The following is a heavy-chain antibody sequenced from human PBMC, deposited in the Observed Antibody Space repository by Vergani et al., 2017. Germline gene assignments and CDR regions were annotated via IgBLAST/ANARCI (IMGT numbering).Heavy chain of an antibody. CDR1: GFTLSNYD. Sequence: QVQLVESGGGVVQRGGSLRLSCATSGFTLSNYDMQWIRQGPGKGLEFVPFRQFDGSNQYYADSVKGRFTLSRDFSKNTLYLQMNSLRTDDTATYYCAKHFRGWGIDYWGQGTQVIVSS. V-gene: IGHV3-30*02. J-gene: IGHJ4*02. D-gene: IGHD3-16*01. CDR3: AKHFRGWGIDY. CDR2: RQFDGSNQ.